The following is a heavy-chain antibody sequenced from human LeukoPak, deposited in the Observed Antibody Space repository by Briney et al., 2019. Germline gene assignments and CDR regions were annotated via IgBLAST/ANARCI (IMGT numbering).Heavy chain of an antibody. J-gene: IGHJ4*02. Sequence: ASVKVSCKASGYTFTGYYMHWVRQAPGHGLEWMGWINPDSGNTGYAQKFQGRVTMTRNTSISTAYMELSSLRSEDTAVYYCARVLISSSGYYFDYWGQGTLVTVSS. V-gene: IGHV1-8*02. CDR1: GYTFTGYY. CDR3: ARVLISSSGYYFDY. D-gene: IGHD3-22*01. CDR2: INPDSGNT.